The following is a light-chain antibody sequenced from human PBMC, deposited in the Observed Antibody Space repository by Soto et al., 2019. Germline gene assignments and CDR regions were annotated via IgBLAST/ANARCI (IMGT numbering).Light chain of an antibody. CDR2: EVT. V-gene: IGLV2-8*01. J-gene: IGLJ3*02. CDR3: SSYAASNKFYCV. Sequence: QSALTQPPSASGSPGQSVTISCTGTSSDVGGYKDVSWYQQYPGRAHKLMIYEVTNRPSGVPDRFSGSKSGNTASLTVSGLQAEDEADYYCSSYAASNKFYCVFGGGTKLTVL. CDR1: SSDVGGYKD.